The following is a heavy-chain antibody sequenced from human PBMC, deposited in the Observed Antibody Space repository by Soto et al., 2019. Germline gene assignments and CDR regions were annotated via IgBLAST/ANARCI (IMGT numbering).Heavy chain of an antibody. CDR2: IYYSGST. CDR3: ARLYALESFDY. Sequence: PSETLSLTCTVSGGSISRDYWSWIRQPPGKGLEWIGYIYYSGSTNYNPSLKSRVTISVDTSKNQFSLKLSSVTAADTAVYYCARLYALESFDYWGQGTLVTVSS. V-gene: IGHV4-59*08. D-gene: IGHD3-3*01. CDR1: GGSISRDY. J-gene: IGHJ4*02.